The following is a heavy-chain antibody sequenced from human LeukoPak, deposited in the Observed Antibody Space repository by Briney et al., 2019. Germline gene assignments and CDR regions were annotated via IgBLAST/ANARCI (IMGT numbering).Heavy chain of an antibody. J-gene: IGHJ5*02. V-gene: IGHV4-59*12. CDR1: GGSISSYY. Sequence: SETLSLTCTVSGGSISSYYWSWSRQPPGKGLEWIGYIYYSGSTNYNPSLKSRVTISVDTSKNQFSLKLSSVTAADTAVYYCAREESYYYGSGSYSWGQGTLVTVSS. D-gene: IGHD3-10*01. CDR2: IYYSGST. CDR3: AREESYYYGSGSYS.